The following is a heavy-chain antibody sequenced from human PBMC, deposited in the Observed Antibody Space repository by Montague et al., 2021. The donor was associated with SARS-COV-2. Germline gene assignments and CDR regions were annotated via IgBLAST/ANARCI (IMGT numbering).Heavy chain of an antibody. CDR1: GDSVSSNTAA. J-gene: IGHJ3*02. CDR2: TFHRSKWYN. Sequence: CAISGDSVSSNTAAWNWIRQSPSSGLVWLGRTFHRSKWYNEFAESVKSRISINADTSKNEVSLQLKYVTPEDTAMYYCARDSRNWYGPIGFDIWGQGTVVTVS. CDR3: ARDSRNWYGPIGFDI. D-gene: IGHD6-13*01. V-gene: IGHV6-1*01.